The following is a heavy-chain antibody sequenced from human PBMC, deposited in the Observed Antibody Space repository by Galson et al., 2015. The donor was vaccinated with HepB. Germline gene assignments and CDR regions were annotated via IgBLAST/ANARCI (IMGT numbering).Heavy chain of an antibody. Sequence: SLRLSCAASGFIFSSYWMHWVRQAPGKGLVWVARINSDGKSKYYAGSVKDRFTISRDNAKNTLFLQMNRLRDEDTAVYYCARGGVAAAGDYWGQGTLVTVSS. D-gene: IGHD6-13*01. J-gene: IGHJ4*02. V-gene: IGHV3-74*01. CDR3: ARGGVAAAGDY. CDR1: GFIFSSYW. CDR2: INSDGKSK.